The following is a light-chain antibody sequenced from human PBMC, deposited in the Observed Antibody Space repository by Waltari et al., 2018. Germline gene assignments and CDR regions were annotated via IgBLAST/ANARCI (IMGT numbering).Light chain of an antibody. Sequence: DIHSTQSPSFLSASVGDRVTITCRASQDISSNLAWYQQKPGKAPKLLIYRASTLQSGVPSRFSGSESGTEFTLTISSLQSEDFATYSCLQLNSYPRTFGQGTKVEVK. CDR2: RAS. CDR3: LQLNSYPRT. J-gene: IGKJ1*01. V-gene: IGKV1-9*01. CDR1: QDISSN.